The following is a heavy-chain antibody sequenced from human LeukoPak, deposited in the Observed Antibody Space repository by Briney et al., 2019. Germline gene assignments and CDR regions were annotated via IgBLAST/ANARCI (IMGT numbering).Heavy chain of an antibody. Sequence: PGGSLRLSCAASGFTFSSYWMSWVRQAPGKGLEWVAIINQDGSAKYYVDSVKGRFTISRDNAKNSLYLQMNSPSAEDPAVYYCALRRNFCFDYWGQGPLVTVSS. V-gene: IGHV3-7*01. CDR3: ALRRNFCFDY. CDR1: GFTFSSYW. CDR2: INQDGSAK. J-gene: IGHJ4*02. D-gene: IGHD3-3*01.